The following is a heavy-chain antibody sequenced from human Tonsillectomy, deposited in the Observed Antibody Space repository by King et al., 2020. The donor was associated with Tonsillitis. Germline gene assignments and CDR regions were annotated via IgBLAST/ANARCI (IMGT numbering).Heavy chain of an antibody. J-gene: IGHJ4*02. CDR3: EFGVVVDS. Sequence: QLVQSGGGLVQPRGSLRLSCAASGFTFSSYAMSWVRQAPGKGLEWVTAISGSVGSTYYADSVKGRFTISRDNSKNTLYLQMNSLRAEDTAIYYCEFGVVVDSWGQGTLVTVSS. CDR1: GFTFSSYA. CDR2: ISGSVGST. V-gene: IGHV3-23*04. D-gene: IGHD3-3*01.